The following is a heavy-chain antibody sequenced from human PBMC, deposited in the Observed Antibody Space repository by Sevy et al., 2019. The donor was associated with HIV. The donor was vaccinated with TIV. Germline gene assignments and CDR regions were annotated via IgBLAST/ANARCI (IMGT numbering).Heavy chain of an antibody. D-gene: IGHD2-2*01. J-gene: IGHJ5*02. CDR3: ARAPPVVVVPGAPSWFDP. CDR2: INHSGST. CDR1: GGSFSGYY. Sequence: SENLSLTCAVYGGSFSGYYWNWIRQSPGKGLEWLGEINHSGSTHYNPSLKSRVTISVDTSKNQFSLRLNSVTAADTAVYYCARAPPVVVVPGAPSWFDPWGQGTLVTVSS. V-gene: IGHV4-34*01.